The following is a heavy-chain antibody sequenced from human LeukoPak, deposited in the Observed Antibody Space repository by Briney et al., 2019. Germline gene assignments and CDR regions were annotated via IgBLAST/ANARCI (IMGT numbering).Heavy chain of an antibody. CDR1: GFAFSSYA. J-gene: IGHJ4*02. D-gene: IGHD6-19*01. V-gene: IGHV3-23*01. Sequence: GGSLRLSCAASGFAFSSYAMSWVRQAPGKGLEWVSDISGSGGSTYYADSVKGRFTISRDNSKNTLYLQMNSLRAEDTAVYYCAKSGSGWYYFDYWGQGTLVTVSS. CDR3: AKSGSGWYYFDY. CDR2: ISGSGGST.